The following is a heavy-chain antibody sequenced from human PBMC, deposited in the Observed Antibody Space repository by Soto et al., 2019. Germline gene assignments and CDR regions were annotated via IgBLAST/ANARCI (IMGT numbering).Heavy chain of an antibody. D-gene: IGHD4-4*01. Sequence: SETLSLTCAVYGGSFSGYYWSWIRQPPGKGLEWIGEINHSGSTNYNPSLKSRVTISVDTSKNQFSLKLSPVTAADTAVYYCARDTTVTKSGMDVWGQGTTVTVSS. CDR1: GGSFSGYY. J-gene: IGHJ6*02. V-gene: IGHV4-34*01. CDR3: ARDTTVTKSGMDV. CDR2: INHSGST.